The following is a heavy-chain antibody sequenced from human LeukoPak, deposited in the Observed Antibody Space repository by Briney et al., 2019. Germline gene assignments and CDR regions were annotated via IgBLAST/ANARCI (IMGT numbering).Heavy chain of an antibody. CDR2: ISAYNGNT. V-gene: IGHV1-18*01. CDR3: AGQNYDSSGYYYVDY. Sequence: ASVKVSCKASGGTFNSYAISWVRQAPGQGLEWMGWISAYNGNTNYAQKLQGRVTMTTDTSTSTVYMELSSLRSEDTAVYYCAGQNYDSSGYYYVDYWGQGTLVTVSS. CDR1: GGTFNSYA. D-gene: IGHD3-22*01. J-gene: IGHJ4*02.